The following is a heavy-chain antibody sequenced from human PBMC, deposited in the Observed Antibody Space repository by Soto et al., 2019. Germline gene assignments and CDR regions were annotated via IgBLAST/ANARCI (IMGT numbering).Heavy chain of an antibody. Sequence: PSGTLYITRTASGGSVSSGSYYWSWIRQPPGKGLEWIGYIYYSGSTNYNPSLKSRVTISVDTSKNQFSLKLSSVTAADTAVYYCARGGGYGRRDAFDIWGQGTMVTVSS. J-gene: IGHJ3*02. CDR2: IYYSGST. CDR1: GGSVSSGSYY. D-gene: IGHD5-12*01. CDR3: ARGGGYGRRDAFDI. V-gene: IGHV4-61*01.